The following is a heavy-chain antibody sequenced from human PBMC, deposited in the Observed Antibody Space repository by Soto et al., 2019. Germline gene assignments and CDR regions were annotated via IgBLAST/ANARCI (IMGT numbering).Heavy chain of an antibody. CDR2: ISYDGSNK. V-gene: IGHV3-30-3*01. Sequence: QVQLVESGGGVVQPGRSLRLSCAASGFTFSSYAMHWVRQAPGKGLEWVAVISYDGSNKYYADSVKGRFTISRDNSKNTLYLQMNSLRAEDTAVYYCARAKLVPAAMRRNNWFDPWGQGTLVTVSS. CDR1: GFTFSSYA. CDR3: ARAKLVPAAMRRNNWFDP. J-gene: IGHJ5*02. D-gene: IGHD2-2*01.